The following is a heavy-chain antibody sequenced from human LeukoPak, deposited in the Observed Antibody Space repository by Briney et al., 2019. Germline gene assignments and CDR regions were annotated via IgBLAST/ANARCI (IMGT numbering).Heavy chain of an antibody. J-gene: IGHJ4*02. CDR2: IKQDGSEK. CDR1: GFTFTSYA. CDR3: ALGDY. Sequence: GGSLRLSCAASGFTFTSYAMNWVRQAPGKGLEWVANIKQDGSEKYYVDSVKGRFTISRDNAKNSLYLQMNSLRAEDTAVYYCALGDYWGQGTLVTVSS. V-gene: IGHV3-7*03.